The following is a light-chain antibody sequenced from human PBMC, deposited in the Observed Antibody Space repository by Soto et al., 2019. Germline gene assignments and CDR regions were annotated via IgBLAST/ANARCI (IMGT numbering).Light chain of an antibody. J-gene: IGLJ1*01. CDR1: SSLDGSYDH. CDR3: ISYTGSSTCYG. V-gene: IGLV2-14*01. Sequence: QSPTAQAACVSGTTGHSITIPCSGTSSLDGSYDHVACYHKFPGKTPKSMIYAASNRPTGVSYRFSGSMSVNTAPLTISGLQVEDEADNYCISYTGSSTCYGFGTGTKVTV. CDR2: AAS.